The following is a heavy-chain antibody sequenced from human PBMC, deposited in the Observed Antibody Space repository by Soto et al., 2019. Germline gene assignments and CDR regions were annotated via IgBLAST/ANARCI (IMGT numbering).Heavy chain of an antibody. Sequence: EVQLLASGGGLVQPGGSLRRSCAASGFTFSTYAMNWVRQAPGKGLEWVSGISGSGDSTYYADSVKGRFTVSRDNSKNTLYLQMNSLRGEDTSVFYCAKERSSGWSFDYWGQGTLVTVSP. D-gene: IGHD6-19*01. CDR1: GFTFSTYA. CDR2: ISGSGDST. CDR3: AKERSSGWSFDY. J-gene: IGHJ4*02. V-gene: IGHV3-23*01.